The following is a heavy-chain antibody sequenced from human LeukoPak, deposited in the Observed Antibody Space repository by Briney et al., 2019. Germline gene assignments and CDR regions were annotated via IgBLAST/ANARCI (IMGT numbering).Heavy chain of an antibody. D-gene: IGHD6-13*01. CDR2: IYYSGST. J-gene: IGHJ4*02. V-gene: IGHV4-39*05. Sequence: SETPSLTCTVSGGSISSSSYYWGWIRQPPGKGLEWIGSIYYSGSTYYNPSLKSRVTISVDTSKNQFSLKLSSVTAADTAVYYCPYSSSWLGSFDYWGQGTLVTVSS. CDR3: PYSSSWLGSFDY. CDR1: GGSISSSSYY.